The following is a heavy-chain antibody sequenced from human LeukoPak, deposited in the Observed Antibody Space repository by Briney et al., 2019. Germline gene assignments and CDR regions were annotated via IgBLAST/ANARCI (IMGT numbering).Heavy chain of an antibody. CDR3: ARGPAYYYDSSGYYYESPIDY. V-gene: IGHV3-73*01. CDR2: IRSKTKNYAT. J-gene: IGHJ4*02. D-gene: IGHD3-22*01. CDR1: GFTFSCSA. Sequence: GGSLRLSCAGSGFTFSCSARHWVRQASGKGLEWIGRIRSKTKNYATTYAASVTGRFTISRDNAKNSLYLQMNSLRAEDTAVYYCARGPAYYYDSSGYYYESPIDYWGQGTLVTVSS.